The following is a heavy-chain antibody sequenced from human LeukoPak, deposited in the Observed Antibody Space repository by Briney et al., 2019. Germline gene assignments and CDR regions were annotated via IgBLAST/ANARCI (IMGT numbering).Heavy chain of an antibody. CDR3: ASRKLGNDY. D-gene: IGHD7-27*01. Sequence: SETLSLTCTVSGGSISTYWSWIRQPPGQGLEWIGHIYYSGSTNYSPSLKSRVTMSVDTSKNQFSLRLSSVTAADTAVYYCASRKLGNDYWGQGTLVTVSS. V-gene: IGHV4-59*01. J-gene: IGHJ4*02. CDR2: IYYSGST. CDR1: GGSISTY.